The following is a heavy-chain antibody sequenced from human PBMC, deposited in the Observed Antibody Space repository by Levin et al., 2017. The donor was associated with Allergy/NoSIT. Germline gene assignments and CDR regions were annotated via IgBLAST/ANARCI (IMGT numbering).Heavy chain of an antibody. CDR1: GFTVSSNY. CDR2: IYSGGST. Sequence: GESLKISCAASGFTVSSNYMSWVRQAPGKGLEWVSVIYSGGSTYYADSVKGRFTISRDNSKNTLYLQMNSLRAEDTAVYYCASAMVRSLGGMDVWGQGTTVTVSS. CDR3: ASAMVRSLGGMDV. J-gene: IGHJ6*02. V-gene: IGHV3-53*01. D-gene: IGHD3-10*01.